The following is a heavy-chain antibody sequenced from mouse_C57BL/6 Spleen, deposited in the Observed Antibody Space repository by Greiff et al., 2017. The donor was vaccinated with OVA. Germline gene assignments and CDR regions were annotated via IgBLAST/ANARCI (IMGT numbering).Heavy chain of an antibody. CDR3: ARSASGEYYAMDY. D-gene: IGHD3-2*02. CDR2: IRNKANGYTT. J-gene: IGHJ4*01. CDR1: GFTFTDYY. V-gene: IGHV7-3*01. Sequence: DVKLVESGGGLVQPGGSLSLSCAASGFTFTDYYMSWVRQPPGKALEWLGFIRNKANGYTTEYSASVKGRFTISRDNSQSILYLQMNALRAEDSATYYCARSASGEYYAMDYWGQGTSVTVSS.